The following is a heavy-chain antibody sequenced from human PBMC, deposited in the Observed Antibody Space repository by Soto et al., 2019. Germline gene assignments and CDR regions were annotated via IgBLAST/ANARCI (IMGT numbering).Heavy chain of an antibody. CDR1: GYTFTSYA. CDR2: INGGNDNT. V-gene: IGHV1-3*01. CDR3: ARIQYFDTHDAFDI. J-gene: IGHJ3*02. D-gene: IGHD3-22*01. Sequence: GASVKVSCKASGYTFTSYAMHWVRQAPGQRLEWMGRINGGNDNTKYSQNSQGRVTITRDTSASTAYMELSSLRSEDTAIYYCARIQYFDTHDAFDIWGQGTMVTVSS.